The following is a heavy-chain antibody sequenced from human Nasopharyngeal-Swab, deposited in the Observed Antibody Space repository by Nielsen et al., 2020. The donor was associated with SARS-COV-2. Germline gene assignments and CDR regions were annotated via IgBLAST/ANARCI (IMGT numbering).Heavy chain of an antibody. D-gene: IGHD4-11*01. J-gene: IGHJ4*02. CDR1: GGSFSGYY. CDR3: ARERGYSNYFDY. CDR2: INHSGST. V-gene: IGHV4-34*01. Sequence: GSLRPSCAVYGGSFSGYYWSWIRQPPGKGLEWIGEINHSGSTNYNPSLKSRVTISVDTSKNQFSLKLSSVTAADTAVYYCARERGYSNYFDYWGQGTLVTVSS.